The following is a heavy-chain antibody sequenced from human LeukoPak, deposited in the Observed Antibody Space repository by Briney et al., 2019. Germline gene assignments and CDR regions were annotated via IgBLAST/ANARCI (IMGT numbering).Heavy chain of an antibody. D-gene: IGHD2-21*02. CDR1: GGSISSYY. J-gene: IGHJ4*02. CDR3: AVRRVTHYYFDY. Sequence: SETLSLTCTVSGGSISSYYWSWIRQPPGKGLEWIGYIYYSGSTNYNPSLKSRVTISVDTSKNQFSLKLSSVTAADTAVYYCAVRRVTHYYFDYWGQGTLVTVSS. CDR2: IYYSGST. V-gene: IGHV4-59*01.